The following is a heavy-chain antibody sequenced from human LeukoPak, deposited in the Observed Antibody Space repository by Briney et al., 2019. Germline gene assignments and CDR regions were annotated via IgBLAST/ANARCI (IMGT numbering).Heavy chain of an antibody. D-gene: IGHD2-15*01. CDR2: ISGSGDSI. CDR1: GITYSIHA. Sequence: GGSLRLSYAPSGITYSIHAVRYIRQPPGKPLESVTGISGSGDSIYYADSVTGRFTISRDNSKNTLYLQMNSLRGEDTAVYYCASEVVVTTTRVFDIWGQGRMVTVSS. CDR3: ASEVVVTTTRVFDI. V-gene: IGHV3-23*01. J-gene: IGHJ3*02.